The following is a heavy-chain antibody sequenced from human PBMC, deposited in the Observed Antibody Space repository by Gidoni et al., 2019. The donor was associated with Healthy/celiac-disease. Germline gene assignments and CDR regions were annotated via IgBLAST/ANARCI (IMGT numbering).Heavy chain of an antibody. V-gene: IGHV4-34*01. Sequence: QVQLQQWGAGLLKPSETLSLTCAVYGGSFSGYYWSWIRQPPGKGLEWIGEINHSGSTNYNPSLKSRVTISVDTSKNQFSLKLSSVTAADTAVYYCAAYYDFWSGYSQRGWFDPWGQGTLVTVSS. CDR2: INHSGST. D-gene: IGHD3-3*01. CDR1: GGSFSGYY. CDR3: AAYYDFWSGYSQRGWFDP. J-gene: IGHJ5*02.